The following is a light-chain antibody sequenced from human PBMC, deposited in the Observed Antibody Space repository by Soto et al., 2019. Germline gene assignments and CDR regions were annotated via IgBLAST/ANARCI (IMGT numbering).Light chain of an antibody. V-gene: IGKV3-20*01. CDR2: GAS. CDR1: QSVSSSY. J-gene: IGKJ2*02. CDR3: QQYGISPPCT. Sequence: EIVLTQSPGTLSLSPGERATLSCRASQSVSSSYLAWYQQKPGQAPRLLIYGASSRATGIPDRLSGSGSGTDFTLTISRLEPEDFAVYYCQQYGISPPCTFGQGTKLEIK.